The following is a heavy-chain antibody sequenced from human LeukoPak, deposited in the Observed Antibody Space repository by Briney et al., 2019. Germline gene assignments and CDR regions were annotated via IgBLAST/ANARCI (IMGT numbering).Heavy chain of an antibody. CDR2: IYYSGST. D-gene: IGHD2-2*01. J-gene: IGHJ3*02. CDR3: ARGYCSSTSCYGGPDAFGI. CDR1: GGSISSYY. Sequence: PSETLSLTCTVSGGSISSYYWSWIRQPPGKGLEWIGYIYYSGSTNYNPSLKSRVTISVDTSKNQFSLKLSSVTAADTAVYYCARGYCSSTSCYGGPDAFGIWGQGTMVTVSS. V-gene: IGHV4-59*01.